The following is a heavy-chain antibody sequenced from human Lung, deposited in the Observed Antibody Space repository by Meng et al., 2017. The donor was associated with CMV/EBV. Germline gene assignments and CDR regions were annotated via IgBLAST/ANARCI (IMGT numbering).Heavy chain of an antibody. Sequence: SCAASGFTVSDYYVSWIRQAPGKGLEWLSYISSSGNTIHYADSVKGRFIISRDNPKNSVSLQMNGLSAEDTAVYYCVREDYGDYFFVTWSQGTVVTGAS. CDR2: ISSSGNTI. D-gene: IGHD4-17*01. CDR1: GFTVSDYY. CDR3: VREDYGDYFFVT. J-gene: IGHJ5*02. V-gene: IGHV3-11*01.